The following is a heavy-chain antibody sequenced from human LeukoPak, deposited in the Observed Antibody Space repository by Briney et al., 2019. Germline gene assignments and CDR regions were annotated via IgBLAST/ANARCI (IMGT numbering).Heavy chain of an antibody. J-gene: IGHJ5*02. V-gene: IGHV4-59*01. CDR3: ARFTPQGYGWGGYNRFDP. D-gene: IGHD3-16*01. CDR2: IYYSGST. CDR1: GGSISSYY. Sequence: SETLSLTCTISGGSISSYYWSWIRQPAGKGLEWIGYIYYSGSTNYNPSLKSRVTISVDTSKNQFSLNLTSVTAADTAVYYCARFTPQGYGWGGYNRFDPWGQGTLVTVSS.